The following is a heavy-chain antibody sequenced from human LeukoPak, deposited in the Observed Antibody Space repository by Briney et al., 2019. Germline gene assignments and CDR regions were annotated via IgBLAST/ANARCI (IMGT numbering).Heavy chain of an antibody. CDR1: SGTISSYY. CDR3: ARGKHRYLRLCEPTLKNAFDP. Sequence: SETLSLTCTVSSGTISSYYRSWIRQPPGKGLEWIGYIYYRGSNNYNPYPKSRVIITVDTTKNQFSLELSSVTAADTAVYYCARGKHRYLRLCEPTLKNAFDPWGQGTLVTVSS. J-gene: IGHJ5*02. V-gene: IGHV4-59*12. D-gene: IGHD1-14*01. CDR2: IYYRGSN.